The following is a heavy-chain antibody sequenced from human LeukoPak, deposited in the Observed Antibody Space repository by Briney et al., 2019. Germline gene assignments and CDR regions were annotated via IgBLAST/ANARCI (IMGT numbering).Heavy chain of an antibody. CDR2: INYSGST. CDR3: ARDEAIFGAGYYYGMDV. Sequence: SETLSLTCTVSGGSISSGGHYWSWIRQHPGKGLEWIGYINYSGSTYYNPSLKSRVTISVDTSQNQFSLKLSSVTAADTAVYCCARDEAIFGAGYYYGMDVWGQGATVTVSS. J-gene: IGHJ6*02. V-gene: IGHV4-31*03. D-gene: IGHD3-3*01. CDR1: GGSISSGGHY.